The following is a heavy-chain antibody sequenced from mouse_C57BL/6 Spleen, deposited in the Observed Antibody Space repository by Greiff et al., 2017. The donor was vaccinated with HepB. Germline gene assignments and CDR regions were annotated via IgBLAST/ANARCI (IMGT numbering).Heavy chain of an antibody. CDR2: INPNNGGT. V-gene: IGHV1-26*01. D-gene: IGHD2-3*01. CDR3: ARWADGYNY. CDR1: GYTFTDYY. J-gene: IGHJ2*01. Sequence: VQLQQSGPELVKPGASVKISCKASGYTFTDYYMNWVKQSHGKSLEWIGDINPNNGGTSYNQKFKGKATLTVDKSSSTAYMELRSLTSEDSAVYYCARWADGYNYWGQGTTLTVSS.